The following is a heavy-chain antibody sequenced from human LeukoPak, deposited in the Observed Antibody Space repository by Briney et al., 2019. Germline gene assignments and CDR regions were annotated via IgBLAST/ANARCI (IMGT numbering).Heavy chain of an antibody. Sequence: GAPVKVSCKASGYTFTGYYMHWVRQAPGQGLEWMGWINPNSGGTNYAQKFQGRVTMTRDTSISTAYMELSRLRSDDTAVYYCARENTVLPRYFDYWGQGTLVTVSS. CDR3: ARENTVLPRYFDY. D-gene: IGHD4-17*01. CDR1: GYTFTGYY. J-gene: IGHJ4*02. CDR2: INPNSGGT. V-gene: IGHV1-2*02.